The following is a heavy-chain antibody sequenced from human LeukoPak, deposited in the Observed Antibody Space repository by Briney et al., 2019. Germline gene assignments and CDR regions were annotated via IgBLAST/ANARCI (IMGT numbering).Heavy chain of an antibody. D-gene: IGHD1-26*01. CDR2: IYTSGST. CDR1: GGSVGSYY. V-gene: IGHV4-4*07. Sequence: SETLSPTCTVSGGSVGSYYWSWIRQPAGKGLEWIGRIYTSGSTNYNPSLKSRVTMSVDTSKNQFSLKLSSVTAADTAVYYCARVKWEYIQRDGYYYMDVWGKGTTVTVSS. J-gene: IGHJ6*03. CDR3: ARVKWEYIQRDGYYYMDV.